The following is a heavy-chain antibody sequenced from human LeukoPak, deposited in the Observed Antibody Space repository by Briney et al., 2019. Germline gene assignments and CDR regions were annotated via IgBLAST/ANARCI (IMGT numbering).Heavy chain of an antibody. CDR1: GFTLSRYW. D-gene: IGHD4-17*01. J-gene: IGHJ6*04. V-gene: IGHV3-7*01. CDR2: IKEDGSDK. Sequence: GGSLRLSCVASGFTLSRYWMSWVRQAPGKGREWVANIKEDGSDKYYVDSVKGRFTISRDNAKNSLYLQMNSLRAEDTAVYYCARDTGTDVWGKGTTVTVSS. CDR3: ARDTGTDV.